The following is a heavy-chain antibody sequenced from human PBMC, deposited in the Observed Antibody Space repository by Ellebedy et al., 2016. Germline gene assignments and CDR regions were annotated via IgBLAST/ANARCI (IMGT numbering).Heavy chain of an antibody. CDR2: ISGSGGST. CDR3: ARGEHYYYDSSGYPEYFQH. Sequence: GESLKISCAASGFTFSSYAMSWVRQAPGKGLEWVSAISGSGGSTYYADSVKGRFTISRDNSKNTLYLQMNGLRAEDTAVYYCARGEHYYYDSSGYPEYFQHWGQGTLVTVSS. CDR1: GFTFSSYA. D-gene: IGHD3-22*01. J-gene: IGHJ1*01. V-gene: IGHV3-23*01.